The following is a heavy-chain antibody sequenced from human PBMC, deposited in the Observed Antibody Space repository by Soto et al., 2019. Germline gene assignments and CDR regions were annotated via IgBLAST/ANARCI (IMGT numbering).Heavy chain of an antibody. Sequence: QVQLQESGPGLVKPSQTLSLTCTVSGASISSGRSYWSWIRQHPGKGLEWIGYMFYSGSTYYHPSLKSRVNISADTSKTQFSLRLTSVTPADTAVYYCARYNGYGHFDSWGQGTLVTVSS. CDR3: ARYNGYGHFDS. CDR1: GASISSGRSY. J-gene: IGHJ4*02. CDR2: MFYSGST. D-gene: IGHD5-12*01. V-gene: IGHV4-31*03.